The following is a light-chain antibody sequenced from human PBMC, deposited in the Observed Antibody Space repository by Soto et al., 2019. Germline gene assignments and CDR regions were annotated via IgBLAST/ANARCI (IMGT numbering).Light chain of an antibody. V-gene: IGKV1-5*03. Sequence: DIQMTQFPSRLSACVGGTVRITCRASRSDSTWLAWYQQIPGGAPKLLIYKASILESGVPSRFSGSGSGTEFTLTITSLQPEDFATYYCQQYDMFGPGTKVDIK. CDR3: QQYDM. J-gene: IGKJ1*01. CDR1: RSDSTW. CDR2: KAS.